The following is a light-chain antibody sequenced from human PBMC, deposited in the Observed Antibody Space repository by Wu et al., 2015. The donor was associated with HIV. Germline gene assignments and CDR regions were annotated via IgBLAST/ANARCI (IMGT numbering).Light chain of an antibody. CDR2: CI. CDR1: QTISSS. J-gene: IGKJ1*01. V-gene: IGKV3-15*01. Sequence: EIVMTQSPATLSVSPGERATLSCRASQTISSSLAWYQQTPGPGSQAPHLWCIPPGATGIPARFSGSGSGTEFTLTISSIQSEDFAVYYCQQYDNWVTFGQGTRVGN. CDR3: QQYDNWVT.